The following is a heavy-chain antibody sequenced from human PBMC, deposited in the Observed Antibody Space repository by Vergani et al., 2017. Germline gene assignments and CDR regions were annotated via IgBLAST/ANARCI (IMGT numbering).Heavy chain of an antibody. D-gene: IGHD1-26*01. Sequence: QVQLQESGPGLVKPSQTLSLTCTVSGGSISSDNYYWSWIRQPPGKGLEWIGYIDYSGFTYYNPSLKSRVSISVDTSKNQFSLKLSSVNAAGTAVYYCARYSGGDSEYFQHWGQGTLVTVSS. CDR3: ARYSGGDSEYFQH. V-gene: IGHV4-30-4*01. CDR2: IDYSGFT. J-gene: IGHJ1*01. CDR1: GGSISSDNYY.